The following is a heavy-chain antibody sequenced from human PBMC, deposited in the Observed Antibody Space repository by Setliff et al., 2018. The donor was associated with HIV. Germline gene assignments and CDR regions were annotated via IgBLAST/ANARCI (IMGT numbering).Heavy chain of an antibody. D-gene: IGHD6-13*01. CDR2: ISPNTGAT. V-gene: IGHV1-2*02. CDR1: GYTFNNYY. CDR3: AGTIAGVGVLVY. J-gene: IGHJ4*02. Sequence: ASVKVSCKASGYTFNNYYVQWMRQAPGQGPEWMGWISPNTGATKSAQKFQGRLTMTRDTSISTTYMELSSLRSDDTAIYYCAGTIAGVGVLVYWGQGTLVTVSS.